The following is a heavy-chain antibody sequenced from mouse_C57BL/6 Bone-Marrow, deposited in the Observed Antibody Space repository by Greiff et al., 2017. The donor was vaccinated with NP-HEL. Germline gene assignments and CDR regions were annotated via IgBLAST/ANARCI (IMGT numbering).Heavy chain of an antibody. V-gene: IGHV3-1*01. CDR3: ARGRERRYFDY. CDR1: GYSITSGYD. CDR2: ISYSGST. Sequence: EVHLVESGPGMVKPSQSLSLTCTVTGYSITSGYDWHWIRHFPGNKLEWMGYISYSGSTNYNPSLKSRISITHDTSKNHFFLKLNSVTTEDTATYYCARGRERRYFDYWGQGTTLTVSS. J-gene: IGHJ2*01.